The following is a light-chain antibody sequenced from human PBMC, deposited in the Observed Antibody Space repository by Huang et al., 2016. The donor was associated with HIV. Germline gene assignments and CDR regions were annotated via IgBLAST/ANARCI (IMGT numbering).Light chain of an antibody. J-gene: IGKJ2*01. CDR2: SAS. V-gene: IGKV1-39*01. CDR3: QQSFTTPYT. CDR1: QYIRTF. Sequence: DIQMTQPPSSLSASVGDRITVTCRASQYIRTFLNWYQIRPGRAPNLLIYSASNLQSGVPTRFNASGSGTHFTLTSTGLRPEDFATYYCQQSFTTPYTFGQGTKLDLK.